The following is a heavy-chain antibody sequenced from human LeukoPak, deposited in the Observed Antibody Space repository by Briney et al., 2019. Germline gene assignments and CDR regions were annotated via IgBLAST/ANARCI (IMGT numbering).Heavy chain of an antibody. J-gene: IGHJ4*02. Sequence: PGGSLRLSCAASGFTFSSYSMNWVRQAPGKGLEWVSVIYSGGSTYYADSVRGRFTISRDNSKNTLDLQMNSLRAEDTAVYYCAGRMVATFNYWGQGTLVTVSS. V-gene: IGHV3-53*01. CDR1: GFTFSSYS. CDR2: IYSGGST. CDR3: AGRMVATFNY. D-gene: IGHD5-12*01.